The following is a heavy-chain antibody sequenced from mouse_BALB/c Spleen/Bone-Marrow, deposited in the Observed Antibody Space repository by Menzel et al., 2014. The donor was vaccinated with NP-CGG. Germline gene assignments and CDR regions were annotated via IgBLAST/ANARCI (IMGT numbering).Heavy chain of an antibody. Sequence: QVQLKESGAELVKPGTSVKQPCKASGYNLTSYWINWVKLRPGQGLEWIGDIYPGSGSTNYNEKFKSKATLTVDTSSSTACMQLSSLASEDSALYYCARFSQLGLLAYWGQGTLVTVSA. CDR3: ARFSQLGLLAY. CDR2: IYPGSGST. J-gene: IGHJ3*01. V-gene: IGHV1-55*01. D-gene: IGHD3-1*01. CDR1: GYNLTSYW.